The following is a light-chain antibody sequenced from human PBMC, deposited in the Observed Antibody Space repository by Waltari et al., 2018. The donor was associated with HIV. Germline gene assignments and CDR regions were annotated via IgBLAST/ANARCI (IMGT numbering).Light chain of an antibody. CDR1: QTISSTY. CDR3: QQYIGSPRT. J-gene: IGKJ1*01. CDR2: GAS. V-gene: IGKV3-20*01. Sequence: EIALTQSPGTLSLSPVERATLSCRASQTISSTYLAWYQQKPGQAPRLLIYGASSRATGIPDRCSGSGSGTDFTLTISSLEPEDCAVNYCQQYIGSPRTFGQGTKVELK.